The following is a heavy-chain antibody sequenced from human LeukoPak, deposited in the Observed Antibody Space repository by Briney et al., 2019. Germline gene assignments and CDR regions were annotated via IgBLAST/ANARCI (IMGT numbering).Heavy chain of an antibody. CDR1: GFTFSHYG. J-gene: IGHJ2*01. CDR3: ARDANPDGRNWYFDL. CDR2: IQSDGSKE. D-gene: IGHD2-15*01. Sequence: PGGSLRLSCAPSGFTFSHYGIHWVRQVPGKGLEWVAAIQSDGSKEYYAESVKGRFTISRDNSLNNLYVQLNSLRAEDTAIYYCARDANPDGRNWYFDLWGRGTLVTVPS. V-gene: IGHV3-33*01.